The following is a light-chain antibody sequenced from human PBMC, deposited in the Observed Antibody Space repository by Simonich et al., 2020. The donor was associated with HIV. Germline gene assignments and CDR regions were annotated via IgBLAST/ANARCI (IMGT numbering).Light chain of an antibody. V-gene: IGLV1-44*01. CDR1: SSNIGSNT. J-gene: IGLJ3*02. CDR2: SNN. Sequence: QSVLTQPPSASGTPGQRVTISCSGSSSNIGSNTVNWYQQLPGTAPKLLIYSNNRRPLGVPDRCSGSKAGTSASLAISGLQSEDEADYYCAAWDDSLNGPVFGGGTKMTVL. CDR3: AAWDDSLNGPV.